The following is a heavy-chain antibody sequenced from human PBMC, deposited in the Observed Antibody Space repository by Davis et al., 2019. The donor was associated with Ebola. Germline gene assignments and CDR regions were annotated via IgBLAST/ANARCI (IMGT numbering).Heavy chain of an antibody. CDR1: GYTFTSYD. CDR3: ARRRGHSYGKGDN. V-gene: IGHV1-8*01. J-gene: IGHJ4*02. CDR2: MNPNSGNT. Sequence: AASVPVSCKASGYTFTSYDINWVRPATGQGLEWMGWMNPNSGNTGYAQKFQGRVTMTRNTSISTAYMALSSLRSEDTAVYYCARRRGHSYGKGDNWGQGTLVTVSS. D-gene: IGHD5-18*01.